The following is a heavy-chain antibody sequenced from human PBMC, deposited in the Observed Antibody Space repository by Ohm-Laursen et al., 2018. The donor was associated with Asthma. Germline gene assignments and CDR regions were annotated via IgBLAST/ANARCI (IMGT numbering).Heavy chain of an antibody. J-gene: IGHJ4*02. V-gene: IGHV3-30-3*01. CDR3: ARGNLEGLL. Sequence: SLRLSCSASGFTFRSYAMHWVRQAPGKGLEWVAVISYHGSNQFYTNSVKGRFTISRDDAQNTVYLQMNSLRVDDTAVYYCARGNLEGLLWGQGTLVTASS. CDR2: ISYHGSNQ. D-gene: IGHD1-1*01. CDR1: GFTFRSYA.